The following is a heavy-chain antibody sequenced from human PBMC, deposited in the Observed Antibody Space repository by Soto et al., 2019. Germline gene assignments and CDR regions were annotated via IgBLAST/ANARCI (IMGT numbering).Heavy chain of an antibody. CDR3: ARASGWELDY. CDR2: ISYDGSNK. CDR1: GFTFSSYA. D-gene: IGHD1-26*01. J-gene: IGHJ4*02. V-gene: IGHV3-30*04. Sequence: GGSLRLSCAASGFTFSSYAMHWVRQAPGKGLEWVAVISYDGSNKYYADSVKGRFTISRDNSKNTLYLQMNSLRAEDTAVYYCARASGWELDYWGQGTLVTVSS.